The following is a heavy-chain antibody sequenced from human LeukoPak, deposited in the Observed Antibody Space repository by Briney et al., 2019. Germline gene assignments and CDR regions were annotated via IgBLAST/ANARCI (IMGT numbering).Heavy chain of an antibody. J-gene: IGHJ3*02. D-gene: IGHD3-22*01. Sequence: GGSLRLSCAASGFTFSSYSMNWVRQAPGKGLEWVSSISSSSSYIYYAGSVKGRFTISRDNAKNSLYLQMNSLRAEDTAVYYCARDLYYDSSGYYEDGAFDIWGQGTMVTVSS. CDR3: ARDLYYDSSGYYEDGAFDI. V-gene: IGHV3-21*01. CDR1: GFTFSSYS. CDR2: ISSSSSYI.